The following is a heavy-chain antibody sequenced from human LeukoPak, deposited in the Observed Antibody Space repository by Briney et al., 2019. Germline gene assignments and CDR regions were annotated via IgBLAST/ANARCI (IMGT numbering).Heavy chain of an antibody. CDR3: ARVWGGSSSRTRFDY. V-gene: IGHV1-18*01. CDR1: GYTFTSYG. Sequence: ASVKVSCKASGYTFTSYGISWVRQAPRQGLEWMGWISAYNGNTNYAQKLQGRVTMTTDTSTSTAYMELRSLRSDDTAVYYCARVWGGSSSRTRFDYWGQGTLVTVSS. J-gene: IGHJ4*02. D-gene: IGHD6-13*01. CDR2: ISAYNGNT.